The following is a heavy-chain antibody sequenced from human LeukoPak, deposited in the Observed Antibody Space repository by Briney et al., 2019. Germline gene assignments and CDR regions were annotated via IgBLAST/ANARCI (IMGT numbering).Heavy chain of an antibody. CDR1: GGPTSSSSYF. Sequence: PSEPLSHTCTVSGGPTSSSSYFWGWPRPPPGKGLEWIGSIYYSGDTYYTPSLKSRVTISVHTAKNRFSLKLSSVTAADTAVYYCARHSGMTTVTAYLDCWGQGTLVTVSS. CDR3: ARHSGMTTVTAYLDC. CDR2: IYYSGDT. D-gene: IGHD4-17*01. V-gene: IGHV4-39*01. J-gene: IGHJ4*02.